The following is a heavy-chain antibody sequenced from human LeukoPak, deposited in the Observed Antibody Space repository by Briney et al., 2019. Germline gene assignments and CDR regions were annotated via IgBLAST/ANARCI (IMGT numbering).Heavy chain of an antibody. CDR2: IYYTGTT. J-gene: IGHJ4*02. V-gene: IGHV4-39*01. D-gene: IGHD3-3*01. Sequence: SETLSLTCTVSGGSISSSSYYWAWIRQPPGKGLEWIGSIYYTGTTYYNPSLKSRVTISVDTSKNQFSLKLSSVTAADTAVYYCARHSDTYYDFWSGYYPPPPFDYWGQGTLVTVSS. CDR3: ARHSDTYYDFWSGYYPPPPFDY. CDR1: GGSISSSSYY.